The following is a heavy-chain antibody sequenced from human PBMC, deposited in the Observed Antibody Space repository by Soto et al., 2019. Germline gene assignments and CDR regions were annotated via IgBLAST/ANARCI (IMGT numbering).Heavy chain of an antibody. Sequence: SETLSLTCTVSGGSISSSSYYWGWIRQPPGKGLEWIGSIYYSGSTYYNTSLKSRVTISVDTSKNQFSLKLSSVTAADTAVYYCARLSWAPGDYYMDVWGKGTTVTVSS. CDR2: IYYSGST. CDR3: ARLSWAPGDYYMDV. D-gene: IGHD3-16*01. CDR1: GGSISSSSYY. V-gene: IGHV4-39*01. J-gene: IGHJ6*03.